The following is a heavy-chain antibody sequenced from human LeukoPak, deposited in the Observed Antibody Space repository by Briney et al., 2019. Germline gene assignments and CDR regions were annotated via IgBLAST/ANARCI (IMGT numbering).Heavy chain of an antibody. Sequence: PSETLSLTCIVSGGSISSGGYYWSWIRQHPGKGLEWIGYIYYSGSTYYNPSLKSRVTISVDTSKNQFSLKLSSVTAADTAVYYCARDIRTMIVEAFDIWGQGTMVTVSS. CDR2: IYYSGST. D-gene: IGHD3-22*01. CDR1: GGSISSGGYY. V-gene: IGHV4-31*03. CDR3: ARDIRTMIVEAFDI. J-gene: IGHJ3*02.